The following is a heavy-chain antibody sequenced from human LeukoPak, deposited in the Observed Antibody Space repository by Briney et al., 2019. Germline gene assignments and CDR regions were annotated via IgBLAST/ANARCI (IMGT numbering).Heavy chain of an antibody. D-gene: IGHD1-1*01. CDR1: GFTFSSYS. Sequence: GGSLRLSCAASGFTFSSYSMNWVRQAPGKGLEWVSSISSSSSYIYYADSVKGRFTISRDNAKNSLYLQMNSLRAEDTAVYYCARGVGLEYNYYYMDVWGKGATVTISS. CDR2: ISSSSSYI. J-gene: IGHJ6*03. V-gene: IGHV3-21*01. CDR3: ARGVGLEYNYYYMDV.